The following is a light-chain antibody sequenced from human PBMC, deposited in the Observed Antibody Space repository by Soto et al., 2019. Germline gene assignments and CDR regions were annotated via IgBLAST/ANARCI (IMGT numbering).Light chain of an antibody. V-gene: IGLV2-14*01. Sequence: SVLPQPAPVSGSPGQSITISCTGTSSDVGGYNYVSWYQQHPGKAPKLMIYDVSNRPSGVSNRFSGSKSGNTASLTISGLQAEDEADYYCSSYTSSSKGVFGTGTKVTVL. J-gene: IGLJ1*01. CDR1: SSDVGGYNY. CDR2: DVS. CDR3: SSYTSSSKGV.